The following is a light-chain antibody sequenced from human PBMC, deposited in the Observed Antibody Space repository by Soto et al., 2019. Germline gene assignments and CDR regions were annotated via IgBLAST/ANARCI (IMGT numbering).Light chain of an antibody. CDR3: SSFAGSNNSPYV. J-gene: IGLJ1*01. V-gene: IGLV2-8*01. Sequence: QSALAQPPSASGSPGQSVTISCTWTSSDVGAYDYVSWYQQHPGKAPKLMIYEINKRPSGVPDRFSGSKSGNTASLTVSGLQAEDEADYYCSSFAGSNNSPYVFGTGTKVTVL. CDR2: EIN. CDR1: SSDVGAYDY.